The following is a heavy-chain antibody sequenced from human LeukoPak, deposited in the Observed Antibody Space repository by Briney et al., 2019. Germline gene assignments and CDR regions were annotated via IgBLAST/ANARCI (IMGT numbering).Heavy chain of an antibody. J-gene: IGHJ4*02. V-gene: IGHV1-8*03. CDR2: MNPNSGNT. Sequence: GASVKVSCKASGYTFTSYDINWVRQATGQGLEWMGWMNPNSGNTGYAQKFQGRVTITRNTSISTAYMELSSPRSEDTAVYYCARAHSGSYFDFDYWGQGTLVTVSS. D-gene: IGHD1-26*01. CDR3: ARAHSGSYFDFDY. CDR1: GYTFTSYD.